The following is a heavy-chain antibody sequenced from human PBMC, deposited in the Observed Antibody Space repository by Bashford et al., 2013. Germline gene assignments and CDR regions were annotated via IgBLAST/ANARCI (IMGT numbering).Heavy chain of an antibody. Sequence: SETLSLTCTVSGGSISSSSYYWGWIRQPPGKGLEWIGSIYYSGSTYYNPSLKSRITMSVDTSKNQFSLKLNSVTAADTAVYYCAVCRGGNYDCNWFDPWGQGNLVTVSS. D-gene: IGHD3-9*01. V-gene: IGHV4-39*07. J-gene: IGHJ5*02. CDR3: AVCRGGNYDCNWFDP. CDR1: GGSISSSSYY. CDR2: IYYSGST.